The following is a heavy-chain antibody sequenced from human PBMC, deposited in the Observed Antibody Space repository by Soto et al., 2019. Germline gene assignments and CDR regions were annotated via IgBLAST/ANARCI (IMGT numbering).Heavy chain of an antibody. J-gene: IGHJ5*02. D-gene: IGHD2-21*02. CDR3: VRTARQGAVAPHWFDR. Sequence: SETLSLTCTVSGASIRSTDYYWSWIRQTPGKGLEWIGYVYYTGSTYYNPSLMSRLTISVDTSKNQFSLKLTSVTAAEAAVYYCVRTARQGAVAPHWFDRWGQGTQVTVSS. V-gene: IGHV4-30-4*01. CDR1: GASIRSTDYY. CDR2: VYYTGST.